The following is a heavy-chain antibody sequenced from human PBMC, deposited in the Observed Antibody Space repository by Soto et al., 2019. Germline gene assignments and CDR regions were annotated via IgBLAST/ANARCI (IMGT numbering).Heavy chain of an antibody. CDR2: IYWNDDK. CDR3: AHRRSGAVGDSYYFYY. D-gene: IGHD3-22*01. CDR1: GFSLSTSGVG. V-gene: IGHV2-5*01. J-gene: IGHJ4*02. Sequence: ESGPTLVNPTQTLTLTCTFSGFSLSTSGVGVGWIRQPPGKALEWLALIYWNDDKRYSPSLKSRLTITKDTSKNQVVLTMTNMDPMDTATYYCAHRRSGAVGDSYYFYYWSQGTLVTVSS.